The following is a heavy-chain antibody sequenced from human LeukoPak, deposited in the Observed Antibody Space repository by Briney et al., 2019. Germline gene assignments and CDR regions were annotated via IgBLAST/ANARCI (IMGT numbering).Heavy chain of an antibody. CDR2: TNSDGSTT. Sequence: TGGSLRLSCAAPGFTFSSYWMHWVRQAPGKGLVWASGTNSDGSTTAYADSVKGRFTISRDNAKNTPYLQMNSLRAEDTAVYYCATNIVGPTLDYWGQGTLVTVSS. V-gene: IGHV3-74*01. CDR1: GFTFSSYW. CDR3: ATNIVGPTLDY. J-gene: IGHJ4*02. D-gene: IGHD1-26*01.